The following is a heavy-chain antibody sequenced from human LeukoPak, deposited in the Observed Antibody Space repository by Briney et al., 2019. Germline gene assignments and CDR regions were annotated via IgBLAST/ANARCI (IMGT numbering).Heavy chain of an antibody. Sequence: GGSLRLSCAASGFTFSSYAMHWVRQAPGKGLEWVAVISYDGSNKYYADSVKGRFTISRDNSKNTLYLQMNSLRAEDTAVYYCAKDMLRYAKFHYYYMDVWGKGTTVTISS. CDR1: GFTFSSYA. D-gene: IGHD3-9*01. CDR3: AKDMLRYAKFHYYYMDV. CDR2: ISYDGSNK. J-gene: IGHJ6*03. V-gene: IGHV3-30*04.